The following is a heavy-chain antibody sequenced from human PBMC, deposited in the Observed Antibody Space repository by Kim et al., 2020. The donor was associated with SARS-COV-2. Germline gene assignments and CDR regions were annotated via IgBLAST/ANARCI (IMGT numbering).Heavy chain of an antibody. V-gene: IGHV3-11*01. J-gene: IGHJ4*02. CDR2: ISSSGSTI. D-gene: IGHD6-13*01. Sequence: GGSLRLSCAASGFTFSDYYMSWIRQAPGKGLEWVSYISSSGSTIYYADSVKGRFTISRDNAKNSLYLQMNSLRAEDTAVYYCARDWTYSSSRYYFDYWGQGTLVTVSS. CDR3: ARDWTYSSSRYYFDY. CDR1: GFTFSDYY.